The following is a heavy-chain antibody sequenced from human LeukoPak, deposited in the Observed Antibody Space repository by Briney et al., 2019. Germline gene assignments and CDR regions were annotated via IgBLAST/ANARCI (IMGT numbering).Heavy chain of an antibody. CDR1: GGSISTYY. CDR3: ARRMGTSGWLDY. J-gene: IGHJ4*02. CDR2: LYSSGST. Sequence: PSETLSLTCTVSGGSISTYYWSWIRQPPGQGLKWIGYLYSSGSTNYNPSLNSRLTISLDTSKNHFSLKLSSVTAADKAVYYCARRMGTSGWLDYWGQGTLVTVSS. D-gene: IGHD6-19*01. V-gene: IGHV4-59*08.